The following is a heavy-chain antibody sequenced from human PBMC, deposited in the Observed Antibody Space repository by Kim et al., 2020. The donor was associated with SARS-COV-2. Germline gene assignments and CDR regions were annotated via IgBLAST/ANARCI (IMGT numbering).Heavy chain of an antibody. Sequence: KCRFTSARDNAKNSLYLQMNSLRAEDTAVYYCARTYYYDSSGYYPDAFDIWGQGTMVTVSS. D-gene: IGHD3-22*01. J-gene: IGHJ3*02. V-gene: IGHV3-11*06. CDR3: ARTYYYDSSGYYPDAFDI.